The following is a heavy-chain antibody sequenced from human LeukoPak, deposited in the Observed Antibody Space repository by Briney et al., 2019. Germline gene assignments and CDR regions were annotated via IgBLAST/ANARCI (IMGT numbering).Heavy chain of an antibody. CDR1: GFSFSTYN. CDR2: VSSSSSYI. J-gene: IGHJ4*02. Sequence: PGGSLRLSCATSGFSFSTYNMNWVRQAPGKGLEWVSSVSSSSSYIYYSDSVKGRFTISRDNAKNSLYLQMNSLRAEDTAVYYCARESMITFGGVSDYWGQGTLVTVSS. CDR3: ARESMITFGGVSDY. D-gene: IGHD3-16*01. V-gene: IGHV3-21*01.